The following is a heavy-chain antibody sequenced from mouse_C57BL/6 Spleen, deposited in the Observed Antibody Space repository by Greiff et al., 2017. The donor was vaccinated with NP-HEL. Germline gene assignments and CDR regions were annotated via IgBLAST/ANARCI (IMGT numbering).Heavy chain of an antibody. V-gene: IGHV14-2*01. CDR1: GFNIKDYY. CDR3: ARTLVPRAMDY. D-gene: IGHD2-10*02. CDR2: IDPEDGET. J-gene: IGHJ4*01. Sequence: VQLQQSGAELVKPGASVKLSCTASGFNIKDYYMHWVKQRTEQGLEWIGRIDPEDGETKYAQKFQGKATITADTSSNTAYLQLSSLTSEDTAVYYCARTLVPRAMDYWGQGTSVTVSS.